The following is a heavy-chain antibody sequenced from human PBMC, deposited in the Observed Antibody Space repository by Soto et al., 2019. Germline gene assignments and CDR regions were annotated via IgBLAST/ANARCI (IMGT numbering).Heavy chain of an antibody. Sequence: GGSLRLSCAASGFTFSNYAMSWVRQAPGKGLEWVSAISGSGGSTYYAGSVKGRFTISRDNSKNTLYLQMNSLRAEDTAVYYCAKDPVNSGYDFFDYWGQGTLVTVSS. CDR1: GFTFSNYA. CDR2: ISGSGGST. J-gene: IGHJ4*02. CDR3: AKDPVNSGYDFFDY. D-gene: IGHD5-12*01. V-gene: IGHV3-23*01.